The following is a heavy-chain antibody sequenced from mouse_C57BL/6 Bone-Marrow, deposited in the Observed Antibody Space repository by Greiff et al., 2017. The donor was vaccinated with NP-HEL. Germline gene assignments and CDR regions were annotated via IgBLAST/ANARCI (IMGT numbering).Heavy chain of an antibody. J-gene: IGHJ2*01. CDR2: ISDGGSYT. CDR1: GFTFSSYA. Sequence: DVKLVESGGGLVKPGGSLKLSCAASGFTFSSYAMSWVRQTPEKRLEWVATISDGGSYTYYPDNVKGRFTIFRDNAKNNLYLQMSHLKSEDTAMYYCARDRVFDYWGQGTTLTVSS. CDR3: ARDRVFDY. V-gene: IGHV5-4*01.